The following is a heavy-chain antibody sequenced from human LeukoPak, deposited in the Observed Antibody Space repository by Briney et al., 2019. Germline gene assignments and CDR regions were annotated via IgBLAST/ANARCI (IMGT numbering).Heavy chain of an antibody. CDR1: GFTFSSYG. Sequence: PGVSLRLSCAASGFTFSSYGMHWVRQAPGKGLEWVAFIRYDGDNKYYADSVKGRFTISRDNSKTTLSLQMNSLRAEDTAVFYCAKDIGPIALDAFDIWGQGTMVTVSS. D-gene: IGHD6-13*01. J-gene: IGHJ3*02. V-gene: IGHV3-30*02. CDR3: AKDIGPIALDAFDI. CDR2: IRYDGDNK.